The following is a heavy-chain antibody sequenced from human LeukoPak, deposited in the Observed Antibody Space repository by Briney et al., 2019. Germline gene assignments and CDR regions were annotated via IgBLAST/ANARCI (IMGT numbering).Heavy chain of an antibody. Sequence: GGSLRLSCAASGFTFDDYTMHWVRQAPGKGLEWVSLISWDGGSTYYADSVKGRFTISRDNSKNSLYLQMNSLRTEDTALYYCAKATRTYYDFWSGPDPHDAFDIWGQGTMATVSS. V-gene: IGHV3-43*01. D-gene: IGHD3-3*01. CDR2: ISWDGGST. CDR1: GFTFDDYT. J-gene: IGHJ3*02. CDR3: AKATRTYYDFWSGPDPHDAFDI.